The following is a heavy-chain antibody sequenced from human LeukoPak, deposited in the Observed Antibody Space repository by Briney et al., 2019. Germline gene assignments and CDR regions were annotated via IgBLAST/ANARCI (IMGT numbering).Heavy chain of an antibody. J-gene: IGHJ4*02. CDR1: GGSISSSIYY. Sequence: PSETLSLTCTVSGGSISSSIYYWGWIRQPPGKGLEWIGSIYYSGSTYYNPSLKSRVIISVDTSKNQFSLKLSSVTAADTAVYYCARLYYSYGIMDFDYWGQGTLVTVSS. CDR3: ARLYYSYGIMDFDY. CDR2: IYYSGST. D-gene: IGHD5-18*01. V-gene: IGHV4-39*01.